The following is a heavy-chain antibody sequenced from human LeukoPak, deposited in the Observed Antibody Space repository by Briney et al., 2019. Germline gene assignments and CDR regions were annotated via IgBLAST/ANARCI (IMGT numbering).Heavy chain of an antibody. Sequence: GGSLRLSCAASGFTFDDYAMHWVRQAPGKGLEWVSGISWNSGSIGYADSVKGRFTISRDNAKNSLYLQMNSLRAEDTALYYCAKSSHYGDYAGYFDYWGQGTLVTVSS. CDR2: ISWNSGSI. V-gene: IGHV3-9*01. CDR1: GFTFDDYA. CDR3: AKSSHYGDYAGYFDY. D-gene: IGHD4-17*01. J-gene: IGHJ4*02.